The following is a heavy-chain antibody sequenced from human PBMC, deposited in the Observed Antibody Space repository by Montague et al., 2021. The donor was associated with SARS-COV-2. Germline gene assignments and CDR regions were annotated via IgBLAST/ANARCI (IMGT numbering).Heavy chain of an antibody. J-gene: IGHJ4*01. V-gene: IGHV4-59*01. D-gene: IGHD3-22*01. CDR1: GGSISSYY. CDR3: ARGDYYDSTGYYDY. CDR2: IYYSGST. Sequence: SETLSLTCTVSGGSISSYYWSWIRQPPGKGLEWIGYIYYSGSTNYNPSLKSRVTISVDMSKNQFSLKVRSVTAADTAVYYCARGDYYDSTGYYDYWGQGTLVTVSS.